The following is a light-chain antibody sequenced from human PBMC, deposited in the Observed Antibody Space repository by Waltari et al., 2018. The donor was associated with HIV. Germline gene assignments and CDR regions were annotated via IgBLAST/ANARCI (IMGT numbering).Light chain of an antibody. J-gene: IGKJ2*01. V-gene: IGKV4-1*01. CDR1: QTVLYSSNKKNF. Sequence: DIVMNQSPDSLAVHLGERATITFNSSQTVLYSSNKKNFLSWYQQKPWQPPKLLISWSTTRDSGVPDRSSGSVSVTDFTLTVSSLQAEDVAFYYCQQYYSTPYTFGRGTKV. CDR2: WST. CDR3: QQYYSTPYT.